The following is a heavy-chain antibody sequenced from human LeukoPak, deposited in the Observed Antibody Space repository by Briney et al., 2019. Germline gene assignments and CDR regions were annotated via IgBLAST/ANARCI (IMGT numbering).Heavy chain of an antibody. J-gene: IGHJ4*02. Sequence: QPGGSLRLSCAASGFTFSSYGMHWVRQAPGKGLEWVAFIRYDGSNKYYADSVKGRLTISRDNSKNTLYLQMNSLRAEDTAVYYCAKPVARTSYGYSGTDYWGQGTLVTVS. CDR3: AKPVARTSYGYSGTDY. CDR2: IRYDGSNK. V-gene: IGHV3-30*02. D-gene: IGHD5-18*01. CDR1: GFTFSSYG.